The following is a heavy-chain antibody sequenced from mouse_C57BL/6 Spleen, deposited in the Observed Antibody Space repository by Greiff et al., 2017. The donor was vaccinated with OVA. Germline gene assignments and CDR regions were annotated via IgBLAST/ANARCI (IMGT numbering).Heavy chain of an antibody. CDR1: GYTFTDYY. V-gene: IGHV1-26*01. J-gene: IGHJ2*01. CDR3: ARSGYDYDGGYFDY. CDR2: INPNNGGT. Sequence: VHVKQSGPELVKPGASVKISCKASGYTFTDYYMNWVKQSHGKSLEWIGDINPNNGGTSYNQKFKGKATLTVDKSSSTAYMELRSLTSEDSAVYYCARSGYDYDGGYFDYWGKGTTLTVSS. D-gene: IGHD2-4*01.